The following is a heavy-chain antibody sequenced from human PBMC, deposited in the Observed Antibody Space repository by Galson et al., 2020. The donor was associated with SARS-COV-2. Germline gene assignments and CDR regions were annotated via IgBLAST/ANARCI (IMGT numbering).Heavy chain of an antibody. V-gene: IGHV3-11*06. CDR3: ARAPRYCSGGSCPPVDY. J-gene: IGHJ4*02. Sequence: TGGSLRLSCAASGFTFSDYFMSWIRQTPGKGLEWVSYISTTGTYTNYAGAVKGRFTISRDNAKSSLYLQMNSLRAEDTAVYSCARAPRYCSGGSCPPVDYWGQGTLVTVAS. CDR2: ISTTGTYT. D-gene: IGHD2-15*01. CDR1: GFTFSDYF.